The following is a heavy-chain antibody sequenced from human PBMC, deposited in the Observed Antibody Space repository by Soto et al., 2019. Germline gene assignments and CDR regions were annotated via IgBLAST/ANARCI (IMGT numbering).Heavy chain of an antibody. CDR2: ISGSGGST. V-gene: IGHV3-23*01. J-gene: IGHJ4*02. CDR3: ASVRRDYDILTGYHPFDY. CDR1: GFTFSSYA. D-gene: IGHD3-9*01. Sequence: PGGSLRLSCAASGFTFSSYAMSWVRQAPGKGLEWVSAISGSGGSTCYADSVKGRFTISRDNSKNTLYLQMNSLRAEDTAVYYCASVRRDYDILTGYHPFDYWGQGTLVTVSS.